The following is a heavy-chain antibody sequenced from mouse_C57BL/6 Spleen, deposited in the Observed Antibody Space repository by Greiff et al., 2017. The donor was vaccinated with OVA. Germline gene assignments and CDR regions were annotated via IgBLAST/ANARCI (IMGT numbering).Heavy chain of an antibody. D-gene: IGHD1-1*01. Sequence: EVKLVESGPGLAKPSQTLSLTCSVTGYSITSDYWNWIRKFPGNKLEYMGYISYSGSTYYNPSLKSRISITRDTSKNQYYLQLNSVTTEDTATYYCARCARYYGSSYEGFDYWGQGTTLTVSS. V-gene: IGHV3-8*01. CDR2: ISYSGST. CDR1: GYSITSDY. CDR3: ARCARYYGSSYEGFDY. J-gene: IGHJ2*01.